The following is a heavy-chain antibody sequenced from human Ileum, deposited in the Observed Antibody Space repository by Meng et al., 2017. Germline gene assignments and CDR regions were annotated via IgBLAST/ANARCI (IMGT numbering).Heavy chain of an antibody. CDR3: ARGVGGCSGYDGGPRDAFDI. CDR2: INPNSGGT. Sequence: ASVKVSCKASGYTFTGYYMHWVRQAPGQGLEWMGWINPNSGGTNYAQKFQGRVTMTRDTSISTAYMELSRLRSDDTAVYYCARGVGGCSGYDGGPRDAFDIWGQETMVTVSS. J-gene: IGHJ3*02. D-gene: IGHD5-12*01. CDR1: GYTFTGYY. V-gene: IGHV1-2*02.